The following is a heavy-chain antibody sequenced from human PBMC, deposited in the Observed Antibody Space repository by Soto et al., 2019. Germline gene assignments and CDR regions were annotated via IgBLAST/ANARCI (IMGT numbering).Heavy chain of an antibody. D-gene: IGHD2-15*01. CDR3: ISHSPEDMIRT. CDR1: GFTLSGSS. J-gene: IGHJ4*02. CDR2: IRNKANSYAT. V-gene: IGHV3-73*02. Sequence: EVQLVESGGGLVQPGGSLKISCAASGFTLSGSSVHWVRQASGKGLEWVGRIRNKANSYATAYAASVRGRFTISRDDSKNTAFLQMNSLNTEDTAVYYCISHSPEDMIRTWGQGTLVTVSS.